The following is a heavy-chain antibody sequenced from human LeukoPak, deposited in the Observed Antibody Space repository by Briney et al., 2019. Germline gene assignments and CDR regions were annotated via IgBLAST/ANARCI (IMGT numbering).Heavy chain of an antibody. V-gene: IGHV3-21*01. CDR3: ARDPPSAVPAATDACDI. Sequence: GGSLRLSCAASVFTFSSYSMNWARQAPGKGLEWVSSISSSSSYIYYADSVKGRFTISRDNAKNSLYLQMNSLRVEDTAVYYCARDPPSAVPAATDACDICGQGTMVTVSS. J-gene: IGHJ3*02. CDR2: ISSSSSYI. CDR1: VFTFSSYS. D-gene: IGHD2-2*01.